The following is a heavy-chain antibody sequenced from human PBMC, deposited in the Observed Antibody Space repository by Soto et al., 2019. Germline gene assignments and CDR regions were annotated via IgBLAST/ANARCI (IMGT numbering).Heavy chain of an antibody. CDR2: IYSGGST. J-gene: IGHJ3*02. D-gene: IGHD3-10*02. CDR1: GFTVSSNY. Sequence: EVQLVESGGGLVQPGGSLRLSCAASGFTVSSNYMSWVRQAPGKGLEWDSVIYSGGSTYYADSVKGRLTISRDNSKTTVYLQMNSLRAEDAAVYYCSREGWKGMFAMFAFDIWGQGTMFIVSS. CDR3: SREGWKGMFAMFAFDI. V-gene: IGHV3-66*01.